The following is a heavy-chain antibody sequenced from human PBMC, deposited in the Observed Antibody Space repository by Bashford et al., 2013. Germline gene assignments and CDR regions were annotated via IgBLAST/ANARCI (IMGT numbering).Heavy chain of an antibody. CDR2: IHHRGST. Sequence: SETLSLTCAVSGASITSDNWWSWVRQTPGKGLEWIGEIHHRGSTFYNPSLQSRVSMSMDKSKNQFSLKLSSVTAADTAVYYCVRGVFEHYRYAFHVWGQGTMVTVSS. V-gene: IGHV4-4*02. J-gene: IGHJ3*01. CDR1: GASITSDNW. D-gene: IGHD3-16*02. CDR3: VRGVFEHYRYAFHV.